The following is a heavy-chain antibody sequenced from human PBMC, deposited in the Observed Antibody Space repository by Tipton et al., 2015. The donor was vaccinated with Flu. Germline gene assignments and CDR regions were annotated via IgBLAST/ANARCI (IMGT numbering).Heavy chain of an antibody. Sequence: QVQLVQSGAEVKKPGSSVKVSCKVSGDSFSSYAISWLRQAPGQGLEWMGGITPIFGTGDYAQKFQGRVTIIADESTSTAYMQLNSLTSEDTAVYYCARDTGVVGATWGYWGQGTLVTVSS. V-gene: IGHV1-69*01. CDR1: GDSFSSYA. CDR3: ARDTGVVGATWGY. J-gene: IGHJ4*02. D-gene: IGHD1-26*01. CDR2: ITPIFGTG.